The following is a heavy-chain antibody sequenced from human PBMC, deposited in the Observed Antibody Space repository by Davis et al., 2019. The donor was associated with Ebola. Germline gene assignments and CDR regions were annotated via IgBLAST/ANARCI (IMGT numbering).Heavy chain of an antibody. V-gene: IGHV3-73*01. CDR3: TMNIPAAMGGMDV. CDR2: IRSKANSYAT. CDR1: GFTFSGSA. Sequence: GESLKISCAASGFTFSGSAMHWARQASGKGLEWVGRIRSKANSYATAYAASVKGRFTISRDDSKNTAYLQMNSLKTEDTAVYYCTMNIPAAMGGMDVWGQGTTVTVSS. J-gene: IGHJ6*02. D-gene: IGHD2-2*01.